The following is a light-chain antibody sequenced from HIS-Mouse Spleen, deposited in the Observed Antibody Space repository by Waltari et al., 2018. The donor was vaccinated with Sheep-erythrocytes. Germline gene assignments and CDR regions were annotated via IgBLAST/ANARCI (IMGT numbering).Light chain of an antibody. Sequence: QSALTQPRSVSGSPGQSVTISCTGTSSDVGCYNYVSWYQQPPGKAPTLMIYDVSKRPSGVPDRFSGSKSGNTASLTISGLQAEDEADYYCCSYAGSYNYVFGTGTKVTVL. J-gene: IGLJ1*01. CDR1: SSDVGCYNY. CDR2: DVS. V-gene: IGLV2-11*01. CDR3: CSYAGSYNYV.